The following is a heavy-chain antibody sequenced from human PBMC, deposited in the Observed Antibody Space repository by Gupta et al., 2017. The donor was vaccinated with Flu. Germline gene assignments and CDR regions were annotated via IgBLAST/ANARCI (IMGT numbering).Heavy chain of an antibody. CDR2: VIPVFVQT. CDR1: GVTFSSYA. V-gene: IGHV1-69*01. Sequence: QVQLVQSGAEVKKPRASVKASCKANGVTFSSYAINWVRKAPGPGIEWMRWVIPVFVQTIYAQKFPGRVTSTADESTCTADMELGSLTSDDTALYDCARKAGGHCSCDTCYSFDYWGQGTLVTVSS. J-gene: IGHJ4*02. D-gene: IGHD2-15*01. CDR3: ARKAGGHCSCDTCYSFDY.